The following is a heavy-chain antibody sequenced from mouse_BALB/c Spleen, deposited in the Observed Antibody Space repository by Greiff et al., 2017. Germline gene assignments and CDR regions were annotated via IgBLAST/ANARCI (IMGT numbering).Heavy chain of an antibody. CDR2: INPSNGRT. CDR3: ARDHGGFAY. J-gene: IGHJ3*01. Sequence: VQLQQPGAELVKPGASVKLSCKASGYTFTSYWMHWVKQRPGQGLEWIGEINPSNGRTNYNEKFKSKATLAVDKSSSTAYMQLSSLTSEDSAVYYCARDHGGFAYWGQGTLVTVSA. CDR1: GYTFTSYW. V-gene: IGHV1S81*02.